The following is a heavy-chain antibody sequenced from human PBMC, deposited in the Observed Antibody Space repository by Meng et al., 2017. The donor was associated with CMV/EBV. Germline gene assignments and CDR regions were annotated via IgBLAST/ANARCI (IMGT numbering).Heavy chain of an antibody. J-gene: IGHJ6*02. CDR2: IIPILGIA. V-gene: IGHV1-69*10. D-gene: IGHD3-22*01. CDR3: ARSATSRSITMKVVVIDPLYYYYGMDV. CDR1: GGTFSSYA. Sequence: SVKVSCKASGGTFSSYAISWVRQAPGQGLEWMGGIIPILGIASYAQKFQGRVTITADKSTSTAYMELSSLRSEDTAVYYCARSATSRSITMKVVVIDPLYYYYGMDVWGQGTTVTVSS.